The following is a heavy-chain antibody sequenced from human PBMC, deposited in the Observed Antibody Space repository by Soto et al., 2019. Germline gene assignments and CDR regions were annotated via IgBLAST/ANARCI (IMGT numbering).Heavy chain of an antibody. V-gene: IGHV3-9*01. CDR1: GFSFDDYT. D-gene: IGHD3-22*01. CDR3: AKGRGTIVVTDAYDI. J-gene: IGHJ3*02. Sequence: EMLLVESGGGLVQPGRSLRLSCGGSGFSFDDYTIHWVRQAPGKGPEWVASLSWNSGFSGYADSVKGRFTISRDNAQSSVHLQMNNLRTEDTALYYCAKGRGTIVVTDAYDIWGQGTMVTVSS. CDR2: LSWNSGFS.